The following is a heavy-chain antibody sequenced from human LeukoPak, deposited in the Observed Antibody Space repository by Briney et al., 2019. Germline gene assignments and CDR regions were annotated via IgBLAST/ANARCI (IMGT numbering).Heavy chain of an antibody. V-gene: IGHV3-30-3*01. D-gene: IGHD1-26*01. Sequence: GGSLRLSCAASEITFSTYAMHWVRQAPGKGLEWVAVISYDGSNKYYADSVKGRFTISRDNSKNTLYLQMNSLRAEDTAVYYCAKGASRVGATTLVYWGQGTLVTVSS. J-gene: IGHJ4*02. CDR2: ISYDGSNK. CDR1: EITFSTYA. CDR3: AKGASRVGATTLVY.